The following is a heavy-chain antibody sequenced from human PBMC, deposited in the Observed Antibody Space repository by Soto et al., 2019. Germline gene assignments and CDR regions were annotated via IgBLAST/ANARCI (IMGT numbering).Heavy chain of an antibody. CDR3: ARDLPTMDV. J-gene: IGHJ6*02. Sequence: QVQLVQSGAEVKKPGASVKVSCKASGYTFTSYGISWVRQAPGQGLEWMGWIRAYNGNTNYAQKLQGRVTMTDTSTSTAYMELRSLRSDDTAVYYCARDLPTMDVWGQGTKVTVSS. V-gene: IGHV1-18*01. CDR2: IRAYNGNT. CDR1: GYTFTSYG.